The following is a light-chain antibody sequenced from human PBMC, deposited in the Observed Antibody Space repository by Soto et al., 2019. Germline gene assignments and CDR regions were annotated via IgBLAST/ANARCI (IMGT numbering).Light chain of an antibody. CDR1: SSDVVAYNY. J-gene: IGLJ3*02. Sequence: QSALTQPASVSGSPGQSITISCTGTSSDVVAYNYVSWYQQLPGKAPKLMIYEVSNRPSGVSSRFSGSKSGNTASLTISGLQAEDEADYYCSSYTSSSTLVFGGGTKVTVL. CDR3: SSYTSSSTLV. CDR2: EVS. V-gene: IGLV2-14*01.